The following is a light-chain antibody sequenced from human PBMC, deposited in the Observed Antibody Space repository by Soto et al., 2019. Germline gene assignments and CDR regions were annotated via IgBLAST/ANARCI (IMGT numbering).Light chain of an antibody. J-gene: IGLJ2*01. V-gene: IGLV2-8*01. CDR2: EVN. CDR1: SSDVGAYNY. CDR3: SSYVGSNNLV. Sequence: QSALTQPPSASGSPGQSVTISCTGTSSDVGAYNYVSWYQQHPGKAPKLMIYEVNKRPSGVPDRFSGSKSGNTASLTVSGLQAEDEAHYYCSSYVGSNNLVFGGGTKLTVL.